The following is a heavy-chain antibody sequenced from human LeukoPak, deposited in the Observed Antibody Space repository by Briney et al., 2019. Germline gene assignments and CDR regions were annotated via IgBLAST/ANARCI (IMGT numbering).Heavy chain of an antibody. Sequence: PSQTLSLTCTVSVGSISRGDYYGSWIRQPPGKGLEWIGYIYYSGSTYYNPSLKSRVTISVDTSKNQFSLKLSSVTAADTAVYYCATLERYCSSTSCYGGIDYWGQGTLVTVSS. CDR2: IYYSGST. D-gene: IGHD2-2*01. CDR1: VGSISRGDYY. J-gene: IGHJ4*02. CDR3: ATLERYCSSTSCYGGIDY. V-gene: IGHV4-30-4*01.